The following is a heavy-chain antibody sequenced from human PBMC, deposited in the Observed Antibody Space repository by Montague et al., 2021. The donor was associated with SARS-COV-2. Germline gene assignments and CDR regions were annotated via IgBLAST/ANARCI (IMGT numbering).Heavy chain of an antibody. D-gene: IGHD1-14*01. Sequence: SETLSITCTVSSDSINSHYWGWIRQPPGKRMEWLGYVYSSGTTNYNPSLNSRIAISVDTFKNKFSLRLDSVTAADTAIYFCATITQSNGYFWGQGALVTVS. CDR1: SDSINSHY. CDR2: VYSSGTT. CDR3: ATITQSNGYF. V-gene: IGHV4-4*08. J-gene: IGHJ4*02.